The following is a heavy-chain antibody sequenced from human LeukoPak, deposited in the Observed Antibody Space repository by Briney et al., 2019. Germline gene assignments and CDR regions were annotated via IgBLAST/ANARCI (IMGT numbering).Heavy chain of an antibody. CDR3: ARDLRGKSDY. D-gene: IGHD4-23*01. CDR2: INPDGSRT. CDR1: GFTFSNYW. V-gene: IGHV3-74*01. J-gene: IGHJ4*02. Sequence: GGSLRLSCAASGFTFSNYWVHWVRQALGKGLVWVSRINPDGSRTDYADSVKGRFTISRDNAKNTLYLQMNSLRAEDTAVYFCARDLRGKSDYWGQGTLVTVSS.